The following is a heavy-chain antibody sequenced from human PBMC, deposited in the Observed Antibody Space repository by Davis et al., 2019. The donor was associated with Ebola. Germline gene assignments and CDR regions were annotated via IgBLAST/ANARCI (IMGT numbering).Heavy chain of an antibody. CDR3: ARGRKFKREGPYYFDY. J-gene: IGHJ4*02. Sequence: PGGSLRLSCAVYGGSFSGYYWSWIRQPPGKGLEWIGEINHSGSTNYNPSLKSRVTISVDTSKNQFSLKLSSVTAADTAVYYCARGRKFKREGPYYFDYWGQGTLVTVSS. D-gene: IGHD1-14*01. CDR1: GGSFSGYY. CDR2: INHSGST. V-gene: IGHV4-34*01.